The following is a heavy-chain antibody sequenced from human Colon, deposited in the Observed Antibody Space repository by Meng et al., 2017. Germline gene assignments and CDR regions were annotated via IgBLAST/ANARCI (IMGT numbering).Heavy chain of an antibody. J-gene: IGHJ5*01. D-gene: IGHD2-15*01. CDR1: GDSITSGGYY. V-gene: IGHV4-31*03. CDR2: IDHSGTT. CDR3: ARVVSLVVKGNWFDS. Sequence: VPLLESGPGLVKPSQTLSLTCNVSGDSITSGGYYWSWIRQHPGKGLEWIGYIDHSGTTYDNPSLKTRLTTSVDTSKNQFSLKLTSVTAADTAVYYCARVVSLVVKGNWFDSWGQGTLVTVSS.